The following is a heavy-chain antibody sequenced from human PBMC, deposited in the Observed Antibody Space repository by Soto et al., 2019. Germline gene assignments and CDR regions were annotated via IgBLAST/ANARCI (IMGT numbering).Heavy chain of an antibody. J-gene: IGHJ5*02. Sequence: GASVKVSCKASGYTFTSYGISWVRQAPGQGLEWMGWISAYNGNTNYAQKLQGRVTMTTDTSTSTAYMELRSLRSDDTAVYYCARDCECYDFWSGQTNWFDPWGQGTLVTVSS. CDR1: GYTFTSYG. CDR2: ISAYNGNT. D-gene: IGHD3-3*01. CDR3: ARDCECYDFWSGQTNWFDP. V-gene: IGHV1-18*01.